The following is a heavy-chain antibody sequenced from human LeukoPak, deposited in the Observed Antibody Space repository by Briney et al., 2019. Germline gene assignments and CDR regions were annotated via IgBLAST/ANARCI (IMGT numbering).Heavy chain of an antibody. J-gene: IGHJ4*02. Sequence: GGSLRLSCAASGFTFSDYYMSWIRQAPGKGLEWVSYISSSGSTIYYADSVKGRFTISRDNAKNSLYLQMNSLRAEDTAVYYRAYMVRGVIFDYWGQGTLVTVSS. D-gene: IGHD3-10*01. CDR3: AYMVRGVIFDY. CDR1: GFTFSDYY. CDR2: ISSSGSTI. V-gene: IGHV3-11*01.